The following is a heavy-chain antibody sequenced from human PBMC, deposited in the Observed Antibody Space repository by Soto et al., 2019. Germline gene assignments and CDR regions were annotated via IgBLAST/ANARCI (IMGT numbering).Heavy chain of an antibody. V-gene: IGHV1-18*01. Sequence: QVQLVQSGAEVKKPGASVKVSCKASGYTFTGYGISWVRQAPGQGLDWMGWFSAYNGNTNYAQKLQGRVTMTTDTSTSTAYMELRSLRSDDTAVYYCARDSCYDFWSGCYGMDVWGQGTTVTVSS. CDR1: GYTFTGYG. D-gene: IGHD3-3*01. J-gene: IGHJ6*02. CDR3: ARDSCYDFWSGCYGMDV. CDR2: FSAYNGNT.